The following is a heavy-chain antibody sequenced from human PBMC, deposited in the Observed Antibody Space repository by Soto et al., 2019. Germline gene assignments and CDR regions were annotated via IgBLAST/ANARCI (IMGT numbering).Heavy chain of an antibody. V-gene: IGHV1-46*01. CDR3: ARDLYSRSPTISLGLEY. CDR2: INPSGGST. CDR1: GYTFTSYY. D-gene: IGHD3-3*01. Sequence: ASVKVSGKASGYTFTSYYMHWVRQAPGQGLEWMGIINPSGGSTSYAQKFQGRVTMTRDTSTSAVYMELSSLRSEDTAVYYCARDLYSRSPTISLGLEYWGQGTLVSVTS. J-gene: IGHJ4*02.